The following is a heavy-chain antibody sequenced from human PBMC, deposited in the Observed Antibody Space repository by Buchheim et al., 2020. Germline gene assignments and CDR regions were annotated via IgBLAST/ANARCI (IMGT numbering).Heavy chain of an antibody. V-gene: IGHV3-30*01. Sequence: QVQLVESGGGVVQPGRSLRLSCAASGFTFSSYAMHWVRQAPGKGLEWVAVISYDGSNKYYADSVKGRFTISRDNSKNTLYLQMNSLRAEDTAVYDCARDSPPPYVWVSYRSGYYGMDVWGEGTT. CDR2: ISYDGSNK. D-gene: IGHD3-16*02. J-gene: IGHJ6*02. CDR3: ARDSPPPYVWVSYRSGYYGMDV. CDR1: GFTFSSYA.